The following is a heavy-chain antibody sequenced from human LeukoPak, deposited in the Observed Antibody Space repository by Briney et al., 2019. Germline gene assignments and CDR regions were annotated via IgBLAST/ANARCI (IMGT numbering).Heavy chain of an antibody. Sequence: GGSLRLSCAASGFTFSSYAMSWVRQAPGKGLEWVSAISGSGGSTYYADSVKGRFTISRDNSKNTLYLQMNSLRAEDTAVYYCAKDLRYCSSTSCPDYYYYGMDVWGQGTTATVSS. V-gene: IGHV3-23*01. CDR3: AKDLRYCSSTSCPDYYYYGMDV. CDR2: ISGSGGST. D-gene: IGHD2-2*01. J-gene: IGHJ6*02. CDR1: GFTFSSYA.